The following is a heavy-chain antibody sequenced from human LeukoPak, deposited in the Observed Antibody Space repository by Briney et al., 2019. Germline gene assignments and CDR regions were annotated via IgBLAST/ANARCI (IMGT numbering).Heavy chain of an antibody. J-gene: IGHJ4*02. CDR2: ISSSSSYI. CDR1: GFTFSNYD. Sequence: GGSLRLSCAASGFTFSNYDMHWVRQAPGKGLEWVSAISSSSSYIYYADSIKDRFTISRDNAENSLYLQMNSLRAVDTAVYFCARGEEKATITALDSWGQGTLVTVSS. V-gene: IGHV3-21*01. CDR3: ARGEEKATITALDS. D-gene: IGHD5-24*01.